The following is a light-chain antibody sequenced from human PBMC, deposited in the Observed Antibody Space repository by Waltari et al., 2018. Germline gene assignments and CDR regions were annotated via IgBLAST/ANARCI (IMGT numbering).Light chain of an antibody. J-gene: IGKJ1*01. Sequence: AIRMTQSPSSFSASTGDRVTIPCRASQGISSYLAWYQQKPGKAPKLLIYAASTLQSGVPSRFSGSGSGTDFTLTISCLQSEDFATYYCQQYYSYPGGTFGQGTKVEIK. CDR2: AAS. V-gene: IGKV1-8*01. CDR1: QGISSY. CDR3: QQYYSYPGGT.